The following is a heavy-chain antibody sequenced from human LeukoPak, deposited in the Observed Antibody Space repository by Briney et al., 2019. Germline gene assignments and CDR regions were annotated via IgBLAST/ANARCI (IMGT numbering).Heavy chain of an antibody. D-gene: IGHD3-9*01. Sequence: GGSLRLSCAASGFTFDDYGMSWVRQAPGKGLEWVSRINSDGINTSYADSVKGRFTISRDNSKNTLYLQMNSLRAEDTAVYYCAKEYDILTGYYAFDIWGQGTMVTVSS. CDR2: INSDGINT. CDR1: GFTFDDYG. J-gene: IGHJ3*02. CDR3: AKEYDILTGYYAFDI. V-gene: IGHV3-74*01.